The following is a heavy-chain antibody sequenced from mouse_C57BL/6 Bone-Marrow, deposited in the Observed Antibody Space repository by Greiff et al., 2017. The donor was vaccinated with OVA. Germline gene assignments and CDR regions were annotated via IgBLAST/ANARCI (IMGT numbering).Heavy chain of an antibody. CDR2: IHPSDSDT. Sequence: VQLQQPGAELVKPGASVKLSCKASGYTFTSYWMHWVKQRPGQGLEWIGRIHPSDSDTNYNQKFKGKATLTVDKSSSTAYMQLSSLTSEDSAVYYCAIPLTTVVATRYFDVWGTGTTVTVSS. D-gene: IGHD1-1*01. V-gene: IGHV1-74*01. J-gene: IGHJ1*03. CDR3: AIPLTTVVATRYFDV. CDR1: GYTFTSYW.